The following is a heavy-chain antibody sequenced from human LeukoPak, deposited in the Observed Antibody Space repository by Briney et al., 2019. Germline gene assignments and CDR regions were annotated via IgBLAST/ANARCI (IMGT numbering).Heavy chain of an antibody. D-gene: IGHD5-12*01. V-gene: IGHV3-23*01. J-gene: IGHJ4*02. CDR2: ISPGGPT. Sequence: GGSLRLSCAASGFTFSSYGMSWVRQAPGKGLEWVSGISPGGPTYYADSVKGRFTISRDDPKNTLYLQMKNLRAEDTAVYYCAKDGAWLRFDDWGQGILVTVSS. CDR3: AKDGAWLRFDD. CDR1: GFTFSSYG.